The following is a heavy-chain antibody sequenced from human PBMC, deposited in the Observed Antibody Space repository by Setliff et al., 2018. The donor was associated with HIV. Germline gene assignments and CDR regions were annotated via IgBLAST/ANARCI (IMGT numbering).Heavy chain of an antibody. CDR1: RFTFSNYG. Sequence: GGSLRLSCEASRFTFSNYGMHWVRQAPGKGLEWVAFIRYDGSNKDYADSVKGRFTISRDNSKNTLYLQMTSLRVEDTALYYCAKDLKWSGNYWGGFDCWGQGTLVTVSS. CDR2: IRYDGSNK. J-gene: IGHJ4*02. V-gene: IGHV3-30*02. D-gene: IGHD1-26*01. CDR3: AKDLKWSGNYWGGFDC.